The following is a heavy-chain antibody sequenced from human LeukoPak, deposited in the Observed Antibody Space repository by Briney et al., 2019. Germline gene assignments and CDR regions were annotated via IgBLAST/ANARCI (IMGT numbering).Heavy chain of an antibody. CDR3: TSEIYYYGSGTRFDP. Sequence: PGGSLRLSCTASGFTFGDYAMSWVRQAPGKGLEWVGFIRSKAYGGTTEYAASVKGRFTISRDDSKSIAYLQMNSLKTEDTAVYYCTSEIYYYGSGTRFDPWGQGTLVTVSS. D-gene: IGHD3-10*01. CDR1: GFTFGDYA. V-gene: IGHV3-49*04. J-gene: IGHJ5*02. CDR2: IRSKAYGGTT.